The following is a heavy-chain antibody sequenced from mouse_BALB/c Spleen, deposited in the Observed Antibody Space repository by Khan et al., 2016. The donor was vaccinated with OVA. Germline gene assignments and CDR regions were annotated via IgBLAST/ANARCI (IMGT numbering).Heavy chain of an antibody. CDR1: GYSITSGYG. Sequence: EVQLQESGPGLAKPSQSLSLTCTVTGYSITSGYGWNWIRQFPGNKLEWMGYISYSGSTNYNPSLKSRITFTRDTSKNQFFLQLNSVTTEDTASYYCARSASIKYWGQGTTLTVSS. J-gene: IGHJ2*01. CDR2: ISYSGST. V-gene: IGHV3-2*02. D-gene: IGHD2-10*02. CDR3: ARSASIKY.